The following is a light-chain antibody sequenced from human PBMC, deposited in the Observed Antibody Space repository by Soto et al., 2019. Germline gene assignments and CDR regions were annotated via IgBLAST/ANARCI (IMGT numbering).Light chain of an antibody. CDR3: ASYTSSSTSVI. CDR2: EVS. CDR1: SSDVGGYKY. Sequence: QSALTQPASVSGSPGQSITMSCTGTSSDVGGYKYVSWYQQHPGKVPKLMIYEVSNRPSGISSRFSGSKSGNTASLTISGLQAEDEADYYCASYTSSSTSVIFGRGTKLTVL. J-gene: IGLJ2*01. V-gene: IGLV2-14*01.